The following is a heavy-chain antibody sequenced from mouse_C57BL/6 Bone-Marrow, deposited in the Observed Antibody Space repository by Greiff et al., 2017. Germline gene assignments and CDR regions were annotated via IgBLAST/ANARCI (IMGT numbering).Heavy chain of an antibody. Sequence: FQLQQPGAALVIPGASVKLSCKASGYPFTSYWMHWVKQRPGQGLEWIGEIDPSESYTNYNQKFKGKSTLTVDKSSSPAYMQISSLTSEDSAVYYCARKDWDGNAMDYWGQGTGDTVSA. CDR2: IDPSESYT. D-gene: IGHD4-1*01. CDR3: ARKDWDGNAMDY. CDR1: GYPFTSYW. J-gene: IGHJ4*01. V-gene: IGHV1-69*01.